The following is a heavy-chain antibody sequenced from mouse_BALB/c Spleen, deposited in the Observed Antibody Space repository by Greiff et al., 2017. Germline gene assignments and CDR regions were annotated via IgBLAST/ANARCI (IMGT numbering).Heavy chain of an antibody. D-gene: IGHD2-4*01. CDR1: GFSLTSYG. V-gene: IGHV2-9*02. Sequence: QVQLQQSGPGLVAPSQSLSITCTVSGFSLTSYGLHWVRQPPGKGLEWLGVIWAGGSTNYNSALMSRLSISKDNSKSQVFLKMNSLQTDDTAMYYCAREGSTMITTAGRFAYWGQGTLVTVSA. CDR3: AREGSTMITTAGRFAY. CDR2: IWAGGST. J-gene: IGHJ3*01.